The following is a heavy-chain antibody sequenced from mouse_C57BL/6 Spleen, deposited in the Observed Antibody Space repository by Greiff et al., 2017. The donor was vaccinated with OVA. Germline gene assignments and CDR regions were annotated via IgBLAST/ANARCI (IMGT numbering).Heavy chain of an antibody. CDR3: ARDYDVAMDY. J-gene: IGHJ4*01. CDR1: GYTFTDYY. CDR2: IYPGSGNT. Sequence: QVQLQQSGAELVRPGASVKLSCKASGYTFTDYYINWVKQRPGQGLEWIARIYPGSGNTYYNEKFKGKATLTAEKSSSTAYMQLSSLTSEDSAVYFCARDYDVAMDYWGQGTSVTVSS. D-gene: IGHD2-4*01. V-gene: IGHV1-76*01.